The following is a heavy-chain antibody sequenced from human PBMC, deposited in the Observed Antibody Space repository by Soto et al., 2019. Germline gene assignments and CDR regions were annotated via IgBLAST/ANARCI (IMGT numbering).Heavy chain of an antibody. CDR2: IYYSGST. V-gene: IGHV4-59*01. CDR1: GGSISSYY. CDR3: ARITYYYDSSGYSVPSLLIDY. D-gene: IGHD3-22*01. Sequence: PSETLSLTCTVSGGSISSYYWSWIRQPPGKGLEWIGYIYYSGSTNYNPSLKSRVTISVDTSKNQFSLKLSSVTAADTAVYYCARITYYYDSSGYSVPSLLIDYWGQGTLVTVSS. J-gene: IGHJ4*02.